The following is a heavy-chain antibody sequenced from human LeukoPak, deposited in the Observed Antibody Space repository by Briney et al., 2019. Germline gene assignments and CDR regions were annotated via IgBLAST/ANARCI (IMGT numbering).Heavy chain of an antibody. Sequence: GGSLRLSCAASGFTFSSYGMHWVRQASGKGLEWVGRIRSTANGYATAYAASVKGRFTISRDDSKNTAYLQMDSLKTEDTAVYYCTENYYGSGSYADFDYWGQGTLVTVSS. V-gene: IGHV3-73*01. J-gene: IGHJ4*02. CDR3: TENYYGSGSYADFDY. CDR2: IRSTANGYAT. D-gene: IGHD3-10*01. CDR1: GFTFSSYG.